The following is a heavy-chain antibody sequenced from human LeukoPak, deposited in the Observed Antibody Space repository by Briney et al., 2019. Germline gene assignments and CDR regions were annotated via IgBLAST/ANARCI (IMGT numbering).Heavy chain of an antibody. J-gene: IGHJ4*02. CDR3: AKLLGYGDYYFDY. CDR1: GFTFSSYA. D-gene: IGHD4-17*01. V-gene: IGHV3-23*01. Sequence: PGGSLRLSCAASGFTFSSYAMSWVRQAPGKGREWVSAISGSGGSTYYADSVKGRFTISRDNYKNTLYLQMNSLRAEDTAVYYCAKLLGYGDYYFDYWGQGTLVTVSS. CDR2: ISGSGGST.